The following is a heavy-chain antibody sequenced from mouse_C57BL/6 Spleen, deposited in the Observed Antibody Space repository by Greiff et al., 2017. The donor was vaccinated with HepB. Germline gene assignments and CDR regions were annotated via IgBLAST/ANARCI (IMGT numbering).Heavy chain of an antibody. D-gene: IGHD1-1*01. Sequence: EVQLVESGGGLVKPGGSLKLSCAASGFTFSDYGMHWVRQAPEKGLEWVAYISSGSSTIYYADTVKGRFTISRDNAKNTLFLQMTSLRSEDTAMYYCARWYYYGSSHAMDYWGQGTSVTVSS. CDR1: GFTFSDYG. CDR3: ARWYYYGSSHAMDY. CDR2: ISSGSSTI. V-gene: IGHV5-17*01. J-gene: IGHJ4*01.